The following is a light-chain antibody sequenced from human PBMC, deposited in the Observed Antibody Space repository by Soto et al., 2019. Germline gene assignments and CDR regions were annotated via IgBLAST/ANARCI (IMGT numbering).Light chain of an antibody. J-gene: IGKJ5*01. Sequence: EVVLTQSPATLSLSPGERVTLSCRASQSVSSDLPWYQQKPGQAPRLLILGASSRATGIPDRFSGSGSGTDFTLTISRVEPEDFAVYYCQQYGSSRITFGQGTRLEIK. V-gene: IGKV3-20*01. CDR3: QQYGSSRIT. CDR2: GAS. CDR1: QSVSSD.